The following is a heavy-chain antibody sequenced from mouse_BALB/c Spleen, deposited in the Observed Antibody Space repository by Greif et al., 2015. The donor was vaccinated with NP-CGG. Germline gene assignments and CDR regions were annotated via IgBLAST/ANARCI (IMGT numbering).Heavy chain of an antibody. CDR2: ISDGGSYT. V-gene: IGHV5-4*02. CDR1: GFTFSDYY. CDR3: ARVAMDY. Sequence: EVKLVESGGGSVKPGGSLKLSCAASGFTFSDYYMYWVRQTPEKRLEWVATISDGGSYTYYPDSVKGRFTISRDNAKNNLYLQMSSLKSEDTAMYYCARVAMDYWGQGTSVTVSS. J-gene: IGHJ4*01.